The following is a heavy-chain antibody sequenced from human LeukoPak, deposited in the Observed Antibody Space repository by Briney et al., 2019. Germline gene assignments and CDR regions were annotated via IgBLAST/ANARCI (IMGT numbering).Heavy chain of an antibody. D-gene: IGHD3-3*01. J-gene: IGHJ5*02. CDR1: GYSISSGYY. V-gene: IGHV4-38-2*02. CDR3: ARDGRIRFPVTNWFDP. Sequence: SETLSLTCTVSGYSISSGYYWGWIRQPPGKGLEWIASIYHSGSTYYNPSLRSRVTISVDTSKNQFSLKLSSVTAADTAVYFCARDGRIRFPVTNWFDPWGQGTLVIVSS. CDR2: IYHSGST.